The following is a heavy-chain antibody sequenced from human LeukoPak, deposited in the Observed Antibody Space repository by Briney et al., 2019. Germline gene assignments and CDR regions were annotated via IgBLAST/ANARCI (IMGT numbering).Heavy chain of an antibody. CDR1: GFTFSSYT. J-gene: IGHJ4*02. CDR3: ATSRVTIFGVGN. V-gene: IGHV3-21*01. D-gene: IGHD3-3*01. CDR2: ITSDSRYI. Sequence: GGSLRLSCAASGFTFSSYTMNWVRQAPGKGLEWVSSITSDSRYIFYADSVKGRFTISRDNAKNSLYLQMNSLRAEDTAVYYCATSRVTIFGVGNWGQGTLVTVSS.